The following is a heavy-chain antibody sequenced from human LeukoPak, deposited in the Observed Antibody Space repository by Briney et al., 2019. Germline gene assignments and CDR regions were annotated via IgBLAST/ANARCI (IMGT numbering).Heavy chain of an antibody. V-gene: IGHV4-31*03. CDR3: ARLGHSSGYSYYFDY. D-gene: IGHD3-22*01. Sequence: SQTLSLTRTFSVGSISSAGYYLSFIRQHPRNDLEWIMYIYYSGSTSSVSSLKGRVTISVATSKNQFSLKLSSVTAADTAVYYCARLGHSSGYSYYFDYWGQGTLVTVSS. CDR1: VGSISSAGYY. J-gene: IGHJ4*02. CDR2: IYYSGST.